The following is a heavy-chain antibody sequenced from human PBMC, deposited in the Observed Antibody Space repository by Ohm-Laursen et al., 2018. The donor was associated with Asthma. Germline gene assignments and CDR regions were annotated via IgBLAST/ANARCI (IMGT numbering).Heavy chain of an antibody. CDR3: ARRSKICYDTSHCFFDY. CDR2: ISPDGSNK. J-gene: IGHJ4*02. V-gene: IGHV3-30*03. CDR1: GFTFSDYG. Sequence: SLKLSCAAPGFTFSDYGMHWVRQAPGKGLEWVAIISPDGSNKFHAESVKGRITPSRDNSKNTLYLEMNSLRAEDTAVYYCARRSKICYDTSHCFFDYWGQGTLVTVSS. D-gene: IGHD2-2*01.